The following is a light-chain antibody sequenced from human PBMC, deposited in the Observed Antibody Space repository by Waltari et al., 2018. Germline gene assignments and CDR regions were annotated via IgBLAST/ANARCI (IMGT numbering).Light chain of an antibody. CDR1: QSISSY. J-gene: IGKJ4*01. Sequence: DIQMTQSPSSLSASVGDRVTITCQASQSISSYLNGYQQKPGKAPKLLIYAASNLQSGVPSRFSGSGSGTDFTLTISSLQPEDFATYYCQQSYSTPLTFGGGTKVEIK. CDR3: QQSYSTPLT. CDR2: AAS. V-gene: IGKV1-39*01.